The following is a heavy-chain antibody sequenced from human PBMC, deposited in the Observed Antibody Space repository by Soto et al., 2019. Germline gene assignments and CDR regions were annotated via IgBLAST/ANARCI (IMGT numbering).Heavy chain of an antibody. D-gene: IGHD3-10*01. Sequence: GVSLRLSCAASAFTPRGRTINWFRQAPGKELEWVSSVSRSSSYIYYADSVKGRFTVSRDDAEKSLYLQMNSLRAEDTAIYYCASCIGFDGSGYDLFDSWAQRASVPVSS. J-gene: IGHJ4*01. CDR1: AFTPRGRT. V-gene: IGHV3-21*01. CDR2: VSRSSSYI. CDR3: ASCIGFDGSGYDLFDS.